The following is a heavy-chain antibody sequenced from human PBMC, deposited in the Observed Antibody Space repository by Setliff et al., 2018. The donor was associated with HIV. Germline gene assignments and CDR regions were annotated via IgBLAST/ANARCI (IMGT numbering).Heavy chain of an antibody. J-gene: IGHJ4*02. CDR1: GGTFSNYG. D-gene: IGHD6-13*01. Sequence: ASVKVSCKASGGTFSNYGISWVRQAPGQGLEWMGGIIPIFGTTNYAQKFQGRVTITTDGFTTTAYMELSSLTSEDTAVYYCARGQFIPAAERDAYFDYWGQGTLVTVSS. CDR3: ARGQFIPAAERDAYFDY. V-gene: IGHV1-69*05. CDR2: IIPIFGTT.